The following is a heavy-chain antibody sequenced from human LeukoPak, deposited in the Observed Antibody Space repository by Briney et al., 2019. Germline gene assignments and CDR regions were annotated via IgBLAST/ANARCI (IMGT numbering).Heavy chain of an antibody. CDR1: GFTFSSYW. D-gene: IGHD5-18*01. J-gene: IGHJ4*02. CDR2: IKQDGSEK. CDR3: ARKAYTCGAFDY. V-gene: IGHV3-7*04. Sequence: GGSLRLSCAASGFTFSSYWMSWVRKAPGKGLEWVANIKQDGSEKYYVGSVKGRFTISRDSATNALYLQMNSLRVEDTAVYYCARKAYTCGAFDYWGLGTLATVSS.